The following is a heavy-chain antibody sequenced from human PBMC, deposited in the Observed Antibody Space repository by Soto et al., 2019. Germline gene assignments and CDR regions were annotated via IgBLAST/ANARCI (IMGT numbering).Heavy chain of an antibody. Sequence: PGGSLRLSCAASGFTFSSYSMNWVRQAPGKWLEWVSYISSSSSTIYYADSVKGRFTISRDNAKNSLYLQMNSLRAEDTAVYYCARSTTAYDAFDIWGQGTMVTVSS. CDR1: GFTFSSYS. CDR2: ISSSSSTI. J-gene: IGHJ3*02. CDR3: ARSTTAYDAFDI. D-gene: IGHD4-17*01. V-gene: IGHV3-48*01.